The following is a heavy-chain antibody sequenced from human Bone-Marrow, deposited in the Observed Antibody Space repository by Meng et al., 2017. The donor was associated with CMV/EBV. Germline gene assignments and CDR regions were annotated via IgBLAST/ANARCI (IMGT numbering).Heavy chain of an antibody. Sequence: GSLRLSCTVSGGSISSYYWSWIRQPPGKGLEWIGYIYYSGSTNYNPSLKSRVTISVDKSKNQFSLKLSSVTAADTAVYYCARRTTNYYWYFDLWGRGTLVTVSS. J-gene: IGHJ2*01. CDR1: GGSISSYY. CDR2: IYYSGST. CDR3: ARRTTNYYWYFDL. V-gene: IGHV4-59*01. D-gene: IGHD1-1*01.